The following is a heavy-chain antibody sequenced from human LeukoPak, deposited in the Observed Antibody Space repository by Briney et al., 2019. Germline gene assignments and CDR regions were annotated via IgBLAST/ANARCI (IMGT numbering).Heavy chain of an antibody. CDR2: IYYSGST. CDR1: GGSISTGSYY. CDR3: ARRPSTVTTKAGAFDI. Sequence: SETLSPTCTVSGGSISTGSYYWGWIRQPPGKGLEWIGNIYYSGSTYYNPSLKSRVTISVDTSKNQFSLKLSSVTAADTAVYYCARRPSTVTTKAGAFDIWGQGTMVTVSS. V-gene: IGHV4-39*01. J-gene: IGHJ3*02. D-gene: IGHD4-17*01.